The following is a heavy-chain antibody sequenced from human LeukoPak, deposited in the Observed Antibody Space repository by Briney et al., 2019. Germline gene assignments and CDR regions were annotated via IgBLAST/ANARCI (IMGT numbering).Heavy chain of an antibody. CDR2: ISSRTTYI. CDR1: GFTFSSFT. CDR3: ARVRGYSYGYDAFDI. J-gene: IGHJ3*02. Sequence: GGSLRLSCAASGFTFSSFTMNWVRLAPGKGLEWVSSISSRTTYIYYADSVKGRFTISRDNAKNSLYLQMNSLKAEDTAVYYCARVRGYSYGYDAFDIWGQGTMVTVSS. V-gene: IGHV3-21*01. D-gene: IGHD5-18*01.